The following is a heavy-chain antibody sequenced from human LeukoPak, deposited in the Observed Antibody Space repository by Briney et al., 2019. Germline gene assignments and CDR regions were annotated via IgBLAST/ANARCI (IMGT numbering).Heavy chain of an antibody. J-gene: IGHJ6*03. CDR1: GGTLSGYA. D-gene: IGHD3-3*02. CDR2: IIPIYSTP. V-gene: IGHV1-69*05. CDR3: ARGKLGYYYYHMDA. Sequence: ASVKVSCKASGGTLSGYAISWVRQAPGQGLEWMGGIIPIYSTPHSAQKFQGRVAITTDESTSTAFMDLSSLRSEDTAVYYCARGKLGYYYYHMDAWGKGTTVTVSS.